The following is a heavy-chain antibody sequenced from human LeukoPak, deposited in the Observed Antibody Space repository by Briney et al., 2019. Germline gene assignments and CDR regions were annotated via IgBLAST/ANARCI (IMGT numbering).Heavy chain of an antibody. D-gene: IGHD1-26*01. J-gene: IGHJ3*02. V-gene: IGHV4-4*07. CDR2: IYTSGST. Sequence: SETLSLTRTVSGGSISSYYWSWIRQPAGKGLEWIGRIYTSGSTNYNPSLKSRVTVSVDTSKNQFSLKLSSVTAADTAVYYCARDRAWELPAFDIWGQGTMVTVSS. CDR1: GGSISSYY. CDR3: ARDRAWELPAFDI.